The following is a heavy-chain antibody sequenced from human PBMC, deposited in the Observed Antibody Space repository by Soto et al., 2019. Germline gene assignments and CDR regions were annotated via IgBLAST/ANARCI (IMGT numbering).Heavy chain of an antibody. Sequence: GASVKVSCKFSGYSLINYGMTWVRQAPGQGLEWMGWISGSNGATNYAQRFQGRVTLTTDTSTNTAYLELRSLRLDDTAVYYCARDSKWLIINGNWFDSWGQGTRVTVSS. V-gene: IGHV1-18*04. J-gene: IGHJ5*01. CDR2: ISGSNGAT. CDR1: GYSLINYG. CDR3: ARDSKWLIINGNWFDS. D-gene: IGHD5-12*01.